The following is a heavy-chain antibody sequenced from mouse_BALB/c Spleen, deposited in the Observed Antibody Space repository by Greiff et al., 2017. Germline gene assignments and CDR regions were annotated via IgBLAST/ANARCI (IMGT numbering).Heavy chain of an antibody. D-gene: IGHD2-3*01. CDR3: AREGGDGYFDY. Sequence: QVQLQQSGPELVKPGASVKISCKASGYAFSSSWMNWVKQRPGQGLEWIGRIYPGDGDTNYNGKFKGKATLTADKSSSTAYMQLSSLTSVDSAVYFCAREGGDGYFDYWGQGTTLTVSS. J-gene: IGHJ2*01. CDR2: IYPGDGDT. CDR1: GYAFSSSW. V-gene: IGHV1-82*01.